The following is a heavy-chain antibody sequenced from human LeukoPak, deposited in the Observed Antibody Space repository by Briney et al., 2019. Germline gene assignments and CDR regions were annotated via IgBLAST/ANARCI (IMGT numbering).Heavy chain of an antibody. D-gene: IGHD3-9*01. CDR2: INHNGST. J-gene: IGHJ4*02. CDR1: GGSFSGYY. CDR3: ARVGGYYDILTGYYY. Sequence: SETLSLTCAVYGGSFSGYYWSWIRRPPGKGLEWIGEINHNGSTNYNPSLKSRVTISVDTSKNQFSLKLSSVTAADTAVYYCARVGGYYDILTGYYYWGQGTLVTVSS. V-gene: IGHV4-34*01.